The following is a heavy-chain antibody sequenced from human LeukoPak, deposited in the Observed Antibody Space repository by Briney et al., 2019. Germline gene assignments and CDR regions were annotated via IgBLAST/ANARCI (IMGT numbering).Heavy chain of an antibody. CDR3: ARVSPEAGWELLSLVWFDP. CDR2: INPSGGST. Sequence: ASVKVSCKASGYTFTSYYMHWVRQAPGQGLEWMGIINPSGGSTSYAQKFQGRVTMARDTSTSTVYMELSSLRSEDTAVYYCARVSPEAGWELLSLVWFDPWGQGTLVTVSS. J-gene: IGHJ5*02. CDR1: GYTFTSYY. D-gene: IGHD1-26*01. V-gene: IGHV1-46*01.